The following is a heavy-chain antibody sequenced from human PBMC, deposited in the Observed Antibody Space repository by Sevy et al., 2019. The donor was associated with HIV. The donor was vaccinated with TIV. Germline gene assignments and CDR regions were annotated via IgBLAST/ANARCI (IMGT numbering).Heavy chain of an antibody. J-gene: IGHJ4*02. D-gene: IGHD3-22*01. CDR1: GFTFSIYG. Sequence: GGSLRLSCAASGFTFSIYGMHWVRQAPGKGLEWVSNIISSGSSKYYADSVKGRFTISRDNAKNSLFLQMNSLRAEDTAVYYCARGPHHYYDSSAFFDYWGQGTLVTVSS. CDR2: IISSGSSK. V-gene: IGHV3-48*04. CDR3: ARGPHHYYDSSAFFDY.